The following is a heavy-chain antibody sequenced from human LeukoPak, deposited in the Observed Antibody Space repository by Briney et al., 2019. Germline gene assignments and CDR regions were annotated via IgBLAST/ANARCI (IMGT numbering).Heavy chain of an antibody. CDR2: IHYSGST. V-gene: IGHV4-59*08. J-gene: IGHJ5*02. Sequence: SETLSLTCTVAGGSISSYCWGWIRQPPGKGLEWVGFIHYSGSTNYNTSLKSRVTISVDTSKNQFSLKLSSVTAADTAVYYCARRRDDYVWGSYRYDWFDPWGQGTLVTVSS. CDR3: ARRRDDYVWGSYRYDWFDP. CDR1: GGSISSYC. D-gene: IGHD3-16*02.